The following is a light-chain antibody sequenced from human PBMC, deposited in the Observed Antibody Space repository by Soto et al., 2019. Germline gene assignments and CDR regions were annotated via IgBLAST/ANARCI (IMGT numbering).Light chain of an antibody. J-gene: IGKJ1*01. CDR3: QQYNSYSQT. CDR2: DAS. CDR1: QSISSW. Sequence: DIQMTQSPSTLSASVGDRVTITCRASQSISSWLAWYQQKPGKAPKLLIYDASSLESRVPSRFSGSGFGTEFTLTNSSLQPDDFATYYCQQYNSYSQTFGQGTKVEIK. V-gene: IGKV1-5*01.